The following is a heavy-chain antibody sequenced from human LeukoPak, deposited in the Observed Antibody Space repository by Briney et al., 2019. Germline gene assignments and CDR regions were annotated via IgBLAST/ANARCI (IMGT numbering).Heavy chain of an antibody. V-gene: IGHV1-69*04. Sequence: SVKVSCKASGGTFSSYAISWVRQAPGQGLEWMGRIIPILGIANYAQKFQGRVTITADKSTSTAYMELSSLRSEDTAVYYCARNNYYDLITPYYYYYMDVWGKGTTVTVSS. CDR3: ARNNYYDLITPYYYYYMDV. D-gene: IGHD3-3*01. J-gene: IGHJ6*03. CDR1: GGTFSSYA. CDR2: IIPILGIA.